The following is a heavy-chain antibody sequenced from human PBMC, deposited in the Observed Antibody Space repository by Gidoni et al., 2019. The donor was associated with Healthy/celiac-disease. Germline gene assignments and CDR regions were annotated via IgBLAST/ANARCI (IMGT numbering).Heavy chain of an antibody. CDR1: GFTFSSYA. Sequence: QVQLVESGGGVVQPGRSLRLTCAASGFTFSSYAMHWVRQAPGKGLEWVAVISYDGSNKYYADSVKGRFTISRDNSKNTLYLQMNSLRAEDTALYYCARARSGFDYWGQGTLVTVSS. J-gene: IGHJ4*02. CDR3: ARARSGFDY. CDR2: ISYDGSNK. V-gene: IGHV3-30-3*01.